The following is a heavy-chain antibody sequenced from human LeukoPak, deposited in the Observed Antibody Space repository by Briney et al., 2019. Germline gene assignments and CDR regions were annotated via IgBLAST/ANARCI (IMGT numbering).Heavy chain of an antibody. CDR2: IIPVFGTA. CDR1: GGTFSSYA. V-gene: IGHV1-69*13. Sequence: SVKVSCKASGGTFSSYANSWVRQAPGQGLEWMGGIIPVFGTANYAQKFQGRVTITADESTSTAYMELSSLRSEDTAVYYCARGPAQLFTGWFDPWGQGTLVTVSS. CDR3: ARGPAQLFTGWFDP. D-gene: IGHD2-2*01. J-gene: IGHJ5*02.